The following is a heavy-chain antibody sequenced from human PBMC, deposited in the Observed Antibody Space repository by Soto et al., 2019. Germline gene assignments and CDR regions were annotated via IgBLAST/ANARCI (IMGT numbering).Heavy chain of an antibody. Sequence: SETLSLTCDVYGGSYSDEMWTGIRQTPGKGLQWIGQINHSGSANYNPSLKSRVTISVHTSSSQFSLELSSVTAADTAVYYCASGLISGSHYSGGWYYFDSWGQGTQVTVS. J-gene: IGHJ4*02. CDR1: GGSYSDEM. CDR3: ASGLISGSHYSGGWYYFDS. V-gene: IGHV4-34*01. D-gene: IGHD1-26*01. CDR2: INHSGSA.